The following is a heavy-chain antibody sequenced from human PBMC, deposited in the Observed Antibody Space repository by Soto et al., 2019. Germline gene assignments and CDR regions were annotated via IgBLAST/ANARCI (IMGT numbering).Heavy chain of an antibody. D-gene: IGHD3-3*01. CDR1: GGTFSSYA. J-gene: IGHJ6*02. CDR3: ARDRGTIFGVGITADYYYGMDV. V-gene: IGHV1-69*13. CDR2: IIPIFGTA. Sequence: SVKVSRKASGGTFSSYAISWVRQAPGQGLEWMGGIIPIFGTANYAQKFQGRVTITADESTSTAYMELSSLRSEDTAVYYCARDRGTIFGVGITADYYYGMDVGG.